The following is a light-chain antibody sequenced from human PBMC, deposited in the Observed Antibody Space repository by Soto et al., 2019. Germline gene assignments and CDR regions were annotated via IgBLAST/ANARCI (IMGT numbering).Light chain of an antibody. CDR1: QSISSY. V-gene: IGKV1-39*01. CDR2: GAS. J-gene: IGKJ2*01. CDR3: QHSSSPPYT. Sequence: DIQMTQSPSSLSASVGDRVTITCRTSQSISSYLNWYQQKPGKAPEILIYGASSLRSGVPSRFSGSGFLTDFTLTISNLQHEDFATYYCQHSSSPPYTFGQGTKLEIK.